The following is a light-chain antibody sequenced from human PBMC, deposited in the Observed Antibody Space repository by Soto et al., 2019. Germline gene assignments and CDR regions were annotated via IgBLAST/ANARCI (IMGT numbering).Light chain of an antibody. CDR1: QSITTW. Sequence: DIQMTQSPSTLSASVGDSVTITCRASQSITTWLAWYQQKPGKAPKLLIQKASTLASGVPSRFSGSGFGTDFTLTINSLQPDDFATYYCQLYNSYALAFGGGTKVEI. CDR3: QLYNSYALA. J-gene: IGKJ4*01. V-gene: IGKV1-5*03. CDR2: KAS.